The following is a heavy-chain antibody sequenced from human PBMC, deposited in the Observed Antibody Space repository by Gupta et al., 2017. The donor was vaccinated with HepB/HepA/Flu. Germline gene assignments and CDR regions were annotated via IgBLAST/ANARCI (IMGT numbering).Heavy chain of an antibody. CDR3: ARDEGTYSSSSDGMDV. CDR2: ISYDGSNK. J-gene: IGHJ6*02. CDR1: GFTFISYA. D-gene: IGHD6-6*01. V-gene: IGHV3-30-3*01. Sequence: QVQLVESGGGVVQLGRSLRLSCADSGFTFISYAMPWVRPAPGKWLEWVAVISYDGSNKYYADSVKGRFTISRDNSKNTLYLQMNSLRAEDTAVYYCARDEGTYSSSSDGMDVWGQGTTVTVSS.